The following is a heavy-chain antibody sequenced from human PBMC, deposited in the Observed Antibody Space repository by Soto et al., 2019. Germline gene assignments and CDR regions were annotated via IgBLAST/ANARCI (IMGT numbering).Heavy chain of an antibody. CDR1: GFNFSGSS. CDR3: TRHDSNYDFWSGFPPRYGMDV. CDR2: IRSKANSYAT. J-gene: IGHJ6*02. V-gene: IGHV3-73*01. Sequence: GGSMRLSCAAAGFNFSGSSMHWVRKASGKGLEWVGRIRSKANSYATAYAASVKGRFTISRDDSKNTAYLQMNSLKTEDTAVYYCTRHDSNYDFWSGFPPRYGMDVWGQGTTVTVSS. D-gene: IGHD3-3*01.